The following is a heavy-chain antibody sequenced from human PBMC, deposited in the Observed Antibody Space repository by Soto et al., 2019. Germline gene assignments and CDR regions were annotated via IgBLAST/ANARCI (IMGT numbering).Heavy chain of an antibody. Sequence: VKVSCKASGYIFTAYSMHWVRQAPGQGLEWVGWFNPNSGDTIYAQKFQGRVTLTGDTSISTAYMELCSLTSDDTAVYYCAREASAVISLDYWGQGTLVTVSS. J-gene: IGHJ4*02. CDR3: AREASAVISLDY. CDR1: GYIFTAYS. D-gene: IGHD6-19*01. CDR2: FNPNSGDT. V-gene: IGHV1-2*02.